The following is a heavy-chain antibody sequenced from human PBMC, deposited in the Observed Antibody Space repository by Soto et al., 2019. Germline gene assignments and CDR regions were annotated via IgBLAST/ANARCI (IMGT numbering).Heavy chain of an antibody. J-gene: IGHJ6*02. CDR1: GYTFTGYY. Sequence: QVQLVQSGAEVKKPGASVKVSCKASGYTFTGYYMHWVRQAPGQGLEWMGWINPNSGGTNYAQKFQGRVTMTRDTSISTAYMELSRLRSDDTAVYYCARDTPYSSWYYGMDVWGQGTTVTVSS. V-gene: IGHV1-2*02. CDR2: INPNSGGT. D-gene: IGHD6-19*01. CDR3: ARDTPYSSWYYGMDV.